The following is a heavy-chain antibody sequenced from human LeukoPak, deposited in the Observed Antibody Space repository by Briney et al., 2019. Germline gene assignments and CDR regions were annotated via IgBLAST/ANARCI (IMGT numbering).Heavy chain of an antibody. CDR2: ISGSGGST. J-gene: IGHJ1*01. V-gene: IGHV3-23*01. CDR3: AKGSYSSGWYYSPPRPAAEYFQH. Sequence: GGSLRLSCAASGFTFSSYAMSWVRQAPGKGLEWVSAISGSGGSTYYADSVKGRFTISRDNSKNTLYLQMNSLRAEDTAVYYCAKGSYSSGWYYSPPRPAAEYFQHWGQGTLVTVSS. D-gene: IGHD6-19*01. CDR1: GFTFSSYA.